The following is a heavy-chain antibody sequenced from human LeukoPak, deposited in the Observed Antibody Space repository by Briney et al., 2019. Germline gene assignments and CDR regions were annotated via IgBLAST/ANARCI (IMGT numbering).Heavy chain of an antibody. CDR2: IYYSGST. J-gene: IGHJ4*02. CDR3: ARYSFPVGRHFDY. Sequence: PSETLSLTCTVTGGSVSSYYWSWIRQPPGKGLEWIGYIYYSGSTNYNPSLKSRVTISVDTSKNQFSLKLSSVTAADTAVYYCARYSFPVGRHFDYWGQGTLVTVSS. V-gene: IGHV4-59*02. D-gene: IGHD1-26*01. CDR1: GGSVSSYY.